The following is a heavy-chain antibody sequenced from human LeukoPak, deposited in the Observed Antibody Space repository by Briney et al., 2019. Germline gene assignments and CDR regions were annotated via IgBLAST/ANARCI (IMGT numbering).Heavy chain of an antibody. J-gene: IGHJ4*02. CDR2: ISYSGNT. CDR3: ARDNYGGNPFDY. Sequence: SETLSLTCTVSGGSVSSGRYYWSWIRQPPGKGLEWIGYISYSGNTSYNPSLKSRVTISVDTSKSQFSLKLSSVTAADTAMYYCARDNYGGNPFDYWGQGTLVTVSS. CDR1: GGSVSSGRYY. D-gene: IGHD4-23*01. V-gene: IGHV4-61*01.